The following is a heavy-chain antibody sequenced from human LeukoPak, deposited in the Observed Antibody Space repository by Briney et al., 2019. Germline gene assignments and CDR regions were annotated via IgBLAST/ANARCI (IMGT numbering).Heavy chain of an antibody. CDR2: MNPNSGNT. J-gene: IGHJ3*02. Sequence: ASVKVSCKASGYTFTSCDINWVRQATGQGLEWMGWMNPNSGNTGYAQKFQGRVTITRNTSISTAYMELSSLRSEDTAVYYCARTKVADAFDIWGQGTMVTVSS. V-gene: IGHV1-8*03. D-gene: IGHD2-8*01. CDR3: ARTKVADAFDI. CDR1: GYTFTSCD.